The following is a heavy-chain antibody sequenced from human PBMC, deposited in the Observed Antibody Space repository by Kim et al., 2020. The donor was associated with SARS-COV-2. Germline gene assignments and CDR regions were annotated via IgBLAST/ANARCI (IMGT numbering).Heavy chain of an antibody. J-gene: IGHJ3*02. D-gene: IGHD3-16*01. Sequence: STNYNPSLQSRVTISVDTSKNQFSLKLSSVTAADTAVYYCASWAPDAFDIWGQGTMVTVSS. V-gene: IGHV4-59*01. CDR3: ASWAPDAFDI. CDR2: ST.